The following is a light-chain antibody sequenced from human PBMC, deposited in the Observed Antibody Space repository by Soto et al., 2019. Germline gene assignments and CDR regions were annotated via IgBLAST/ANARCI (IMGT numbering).Light chain of an antibody. CDR1: TGNVGSHHY. CDR2: ELC. V-gene: IGLV2-14*01. J-gene: IGLJ1*01. CDR3: SSYTSSSTRV. Sequence: GYPVQSITISCTSTTGNVGSHHYVCWYQQHPGKGPKLISYELCNRPSGLSNRFSGSKPGNTASLTISGLQAEDEADYSCSSYTSSSTRVFGTGRKVTGL.